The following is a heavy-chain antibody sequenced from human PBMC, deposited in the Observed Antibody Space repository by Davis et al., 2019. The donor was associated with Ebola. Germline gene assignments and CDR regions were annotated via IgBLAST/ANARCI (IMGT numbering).Heavy chain of an antibody. D-gene: IGHD6-19*01. CDR1: GFTFRNYV. CDR3: AKDLRASGWEGVFDH. V-gene: IGHV3-30*18. J-gene: IGHJ4*02. Sequence: PGGSLRLSCETSGFTFRNYVTSWVRQAPGKGLEWVSVISYDGSDKYYADSVKGRFTISRDNSKNTLYLQMNRLRVEDAALYYCAKDLRASGWEGVFDHWGQGALVTVSS. CDR2: ISYDGSDK.